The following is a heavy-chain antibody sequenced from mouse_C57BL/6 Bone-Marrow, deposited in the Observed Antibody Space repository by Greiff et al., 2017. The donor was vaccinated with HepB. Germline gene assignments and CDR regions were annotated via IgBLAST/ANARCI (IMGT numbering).Heavy chain of an antibody. CDR1: GFTFSSYA. CDR3: ARDYYGSSLFAY. J-gene: IGHJ3*01. CDR2: ISSGGSYT. D-gene: IGHD1-1*01. Sequence: EVQLVESGGDLVKPGGSLKLSCAASGFTFSSYAMSWVRQTPDKGLEWVATISSGGSYTYYPDNVKGRFTISRDNAKNTLYLQMSSLKSEDTAMYYCARDYYGSSLFAYWGQGTLVTVSA. V-gene: IGHV5-6*01.